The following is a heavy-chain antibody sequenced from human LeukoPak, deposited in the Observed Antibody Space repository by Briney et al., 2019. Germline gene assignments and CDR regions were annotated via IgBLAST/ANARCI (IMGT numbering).Heavy chain of an antibody. CDR1: GGSISSGDYY. Sequence: SQTLSLTCTVSGGSISSGDYYWSWIRQPPGKGLEWIGYIYYSGSTYYNPSLKSRVTISVDTSKNQFSLKLSSVTAADTAVYYCASYYYDSSGYLFDAFDIWGQGTMVTVSS. CDR2: IYYSGST. CDR3: ASYYYDSSGYLFDAFDI. V-gene: IGHV4-30-4*01. J-gene: IGHJ3*02. D-gene: IGHD3-22*01.